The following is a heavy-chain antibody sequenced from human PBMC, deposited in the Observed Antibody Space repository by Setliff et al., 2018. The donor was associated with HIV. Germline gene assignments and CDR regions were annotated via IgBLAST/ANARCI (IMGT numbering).Heavy chain of an antibody. CDR3: ARKQWGSSGYYEYFQQ. CDR1: GDTFNNCA. CDR2: SIPLFGTT. Sequence: SVKVSCKASGDTFNNCAVTWVRQAPGQGLEWMGGSIPLFGTTNYAQKFQGRVTLTTDELIKTAYMELSSLRSEDTAVYYCARKQWGSSGYYEYFQQWGQGTLVTVSS. J-gene: IGHJ1*01. V-gene: IGHV1-69*05. D-gene: IGHD3-22*01.